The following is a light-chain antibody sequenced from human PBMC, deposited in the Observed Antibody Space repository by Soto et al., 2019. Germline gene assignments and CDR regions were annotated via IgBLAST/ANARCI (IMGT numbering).Light chain of an antibody. CDR3: QQYGSSFT. J-gene: IGKJ3*01. V-gene: IGKV3-20*01. Sequence: EIVLTQSPGTLSLSPGERATLSCRASQSVRSSYLAWYQQKPGHAPRLLIYGASSRATGIPDRFSGSGSGTYFPLTISRLEPEDFAAYYCQQYGSSFTFGPGTKLDIK. CDR2: GAS. CDR1: QSVRSSY.